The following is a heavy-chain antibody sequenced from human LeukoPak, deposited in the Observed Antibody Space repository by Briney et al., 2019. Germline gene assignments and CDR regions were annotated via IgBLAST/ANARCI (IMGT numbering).Heavy chain of an antibody. J-gene: IGHJ4*02. V-gene: IGHV3-66*01. CDR3: ARDNVEIVAPDY. CDR1: GFTVSSNY. D-gene: IGHD5-12*01. CDR2: LYSGGNT. Sequence: GGSLRLSCAVSGFTVSSNYMSWVRQAPGKGLEWVSVLYSGGNTYYADSVKGRFTISRDNSKNTLYLQMNSLRVEDTAVYYCARDNVEIVAPDYWGQGTLVTVSS.